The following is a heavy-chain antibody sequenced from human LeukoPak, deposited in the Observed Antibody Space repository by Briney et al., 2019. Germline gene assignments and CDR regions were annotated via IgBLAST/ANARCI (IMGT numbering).Heavy chain of an antibody. CDR2: IYYSGST. V-gene: IGHV4-59*01. Sequence: SETLSLTRTVSGGSISSYYWSWIRQPPGKGLEWIGYIYYSGSTNYNPSLKSRVTISVDTSKNQFSLKLSSVTAADTAVYYCARDRYDSSGYLPFDYWGQGTLVTVSS. CDR1: GGSISSYY. CDR3: ARDRYDSSGYLPFDY. J-gene: IGHJ4*02. D-gene: IGHD3-22*01.